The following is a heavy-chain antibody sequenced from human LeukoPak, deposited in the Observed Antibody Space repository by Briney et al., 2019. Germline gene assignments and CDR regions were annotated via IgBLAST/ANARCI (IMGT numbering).Heavy chain of an antibody. CDR3: ARSEAGTTSDY. Sequence: SVKVSCKASGGTFSSYAISWVRQAPGQGLEWMGRIIPIFGIANYAQKFQGRVTITADKSTSTAYMELSSLRSEDTAVYYCARSEAGTTSDYWGQGTLATVSS. CDR2: IIPIFGIA. CDR1: GGTFSSYA. J-gene: IGHJ4*02. D-gene: IGHD1-1*01. V-gene: IGHV1-69*04.